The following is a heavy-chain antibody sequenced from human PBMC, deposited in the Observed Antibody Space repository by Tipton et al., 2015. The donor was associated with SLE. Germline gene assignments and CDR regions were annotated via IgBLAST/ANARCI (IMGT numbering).Heavy chain of an antibody. Sequence: TLSLTCSVSGYSINNTYYSGLLRQTPGKGLEWSGSFDHSGSTFYNPSLKSRVSISASTSKNEFSLTLTSVTVADTAVYFCARGGITMFGLVTSDYWGQGAMVTVSS. CDR2: FDHSGST. J-gene: IGHJ4*02. V-gene: IGHV4-38-2*02. CDR3: ARGGITMFGLVTSDY. CDR1: GYSINNTYY. D-gene: IGHD3-3*01.